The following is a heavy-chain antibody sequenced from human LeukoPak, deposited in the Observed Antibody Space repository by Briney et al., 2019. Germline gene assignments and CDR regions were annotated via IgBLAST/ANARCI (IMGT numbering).Heavy chain of an antibody. CDR3: ARDGNLRISQDWGYYYYYYYMDV. Sequence: GASVKVSCKASGGTFSSYAISWVRRAPGQGLEWMGGIIPIFGTANYAQKFQGRVTITADKSTSTAYMELSSLRSEDTAVYYCARDGNLRISQDWGYYYYYYYMDVWGKGTTVTVSS. D-gene: IGHD2-15*01. CDR2: IIPIFGTA. J-gene: IGHJ6*03. CDR1: GGTFSSYA. V-gene: IGHV1-69*06.